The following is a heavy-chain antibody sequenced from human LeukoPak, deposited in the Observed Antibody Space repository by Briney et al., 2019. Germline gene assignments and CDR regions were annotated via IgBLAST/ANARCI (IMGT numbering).Heavy chain of an antibody. CDR3: ARVVVVPAALSTGYMDV. D-gene: IGHD2-2*01. J-gene: IGHJ6*03. CDR1: GFTFDDYG. V-gene: IGHV3-20*04. Sequence: PGXSLRLSCAASGFTFDDYGMSWVRQAPGKGLEWVSGINWNGGSKVYADSVKGRFTISRDNAKNSLYLQMNSLRAEDTALYYCARVVVVPAALSTGYMDVWGKGTTVTVSS. CDR2: INWNGGSK.